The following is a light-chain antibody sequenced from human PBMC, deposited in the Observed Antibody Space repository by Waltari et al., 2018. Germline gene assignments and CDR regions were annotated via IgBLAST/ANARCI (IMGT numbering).Light chain of an antibody. CDR2: EVS. V-gene: IGLV2-14*01. CDR3: SSYTSSSTLV. CDR1: TRDVGGYNY. Sequence: QSALTQPASVSGSPGQSITISCPGTTRDVGGYNYVSWYQQHPSKAPKLMIYEVSKRPSGVSNRFSGSKSGNTASLTISGLQGEDEADYYCSSYTSSSTLVFGGGTKLTVL. J-gene: IGLJ3*02.